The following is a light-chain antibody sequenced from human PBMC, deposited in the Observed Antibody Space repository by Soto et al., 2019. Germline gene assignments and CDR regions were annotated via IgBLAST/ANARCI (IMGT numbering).Light chain of an antibody. V-gene: IGLV2-14*01. Sequence: QSALTQPASVSGSPGQSITISCTGTSSDVGGYNYVSWYQQHPGKAPTLMIYDVSNRPSGVSNRFSGSKSGNTASLTISGLQAEDEADYYCSSYTSSSTPYVFRTGTKLTVL. CDR3: SSYTSSSTPYV. J-gene: IGLJ1*01. CDR1: SSDVGGYNY. CDR2: DVS.